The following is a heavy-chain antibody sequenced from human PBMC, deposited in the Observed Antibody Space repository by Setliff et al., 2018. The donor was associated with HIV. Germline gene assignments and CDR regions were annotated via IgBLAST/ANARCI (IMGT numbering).Heavy chain of an antibody. J-gene: IGHJ5*02. CDR2: VSQSGST. D-gene: IGHD2-21*01. Sequence: PSETLSLTCSVSGVSINRTDHYWGWIRQSPGKRLEWIGSVSQSGSTYYNPSLKSRITISVDRSKNLFSLKLISVTAADQGVYYCARVPVAGANWFDPWGLGTLVTISS. CDR3: ARVPVAGANWFDP. CDR1: GVSINRTDHY. V-gene: IGHV4-39*01.